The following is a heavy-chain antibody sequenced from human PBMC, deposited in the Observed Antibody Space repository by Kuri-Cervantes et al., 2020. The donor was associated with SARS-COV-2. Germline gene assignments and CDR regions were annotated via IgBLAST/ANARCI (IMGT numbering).Heavy chain of an antibody. Sequence: GSLRLSCAVYGGSFSGYYWSWIRQPPGKGLEWIGEINHSGSTNYNPSLKSRVTISVDASKNQFSLKLNSVTAADTAVYSCARWPPGSYRPHDAFDVWGQGPMVTVSS. CDR2: INHSGST. CDR1: GGSFSGYY. CDR3: ARWPPGSYRPHDAFDV. D-gene: IGHD1-26*01. V-gene: IGHV4-34*01. J-gene: IGHJ3*01.